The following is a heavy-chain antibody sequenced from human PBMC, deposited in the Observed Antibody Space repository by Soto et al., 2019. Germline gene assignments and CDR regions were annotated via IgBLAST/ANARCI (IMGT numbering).Heavy chain of an antibody. J-gene: IGHJ4*02. V-gene: IGHV3-43*01. D-gene: IGHD6-19*01. CDR1: GFTFDDYT. Sequence: EVQLVESGGVVVQPGGSLRLSCAASGFTFDDYTMHWVRQAPGKGLEWVSLISWDGGSTYYADSVKGRFTISRDNSKNSLYLQINNLRTEDTALYYCAKDISVAVAGTTLFDYWGQGTLVTVSS. CDR3: AKDISVAVAGTTLFDY. CDR2: ISWDGGST.